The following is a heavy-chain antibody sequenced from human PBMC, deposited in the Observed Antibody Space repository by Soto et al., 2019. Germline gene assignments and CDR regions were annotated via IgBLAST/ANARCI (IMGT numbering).Heavy chain of an antibody. V-gene: IGHV3-23*01. J-gene: IGHJ4*02. D-gene: IGHD6-13*01. CDR2: ISGSGGST. CDR3: ARDLGSSYDS. Sequence: PGGSLRLSCAASGFTFSSYAMSWVRQAPGKGLEWVSAISGSGGSTYYADSVKGRFTISRDNSKNTLYLQVNSLRPEDTALYYCARDLGSSYDSWGQGTLVTVSS. CDR1: GFTFSSYA.